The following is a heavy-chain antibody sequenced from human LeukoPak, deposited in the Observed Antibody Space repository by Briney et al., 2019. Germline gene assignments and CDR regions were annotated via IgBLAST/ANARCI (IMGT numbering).Heavy chain of an antibody. D-gene: IGHD1-1*01. V-gene: IGHV3-11*04. Sequence: GGSLRLSCAASGFNFSDYFMSWTRQAPGEGLEWVSYISDSGRPIYYADSVKGRFTISRDNTRNSLYLQMNNLRADDTAVYHCARQETSIYNGAFDIWGQGTMVTVSS. J-gene: IGHJ3*02. CDR3: ARQETSIYNGAFDI. CDR2: ISDSGRPI. CDR1: GFNFSDYF.